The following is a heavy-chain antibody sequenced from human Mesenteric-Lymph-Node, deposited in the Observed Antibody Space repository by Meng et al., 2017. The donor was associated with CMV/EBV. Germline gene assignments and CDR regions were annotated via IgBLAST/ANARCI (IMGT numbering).Heavy chain of an antibody. CDR3: ARPDSSSYGYFDY. CDR1: GYSFTSYW. CDR2: IDPSDSYT. V-gene: IGHV5-10-1*01. J-gene: IGHJ4*02. D-gene: IGHD6-6*01. Sequence: CKGSGYSFTSYWISWVRQMPGKGLEWMGRIDPSDSYTNYSPSFQGHVTISADKSISTAYLQWSSLKASDTAMYYCARPDSSSYGYFDYWGQGTLVTVSS.